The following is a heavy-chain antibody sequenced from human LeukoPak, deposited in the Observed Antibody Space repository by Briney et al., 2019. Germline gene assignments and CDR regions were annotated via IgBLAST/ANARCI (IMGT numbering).Heavy chain of an antibody. CDR2: ISGSGGST. Sequence: GGSLRLSCAASGFTFSSYAMSWVRQAPGKGLEWVSAISGSGGSTYYADSVKGRFTISRDNSKNTLYLQMNSLRAEDTAVYYCAKDCYDSSEGWIDYWGQGTLVTVSS. V-gene: IGHV3-23*01. J-gene: IGHJ4*02. CDR3: AKDCYDSSEGWIDY. D-gene: IGHD3-22*01. CDR1: GFTFSSYA.